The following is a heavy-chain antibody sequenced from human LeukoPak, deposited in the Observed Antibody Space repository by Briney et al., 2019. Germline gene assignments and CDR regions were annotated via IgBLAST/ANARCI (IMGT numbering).Heavy chain of an antibody. Sequence: PGGSLRLSCAASGFTFSSYWMSWVRQAPGKGLEWVANIKQDRSEKYYMDSVKGRFTISRDNAKNSLYLQMNSLRAEDTAVYYCARAQRRGYQLPRHWYFDLWGRGTLVTVSS. V-gene: IGHV3-7*01. D-gene: IGHD2-2*01. CDR2: IKQDRSEK. CDR3: ARAQRRGYQLPRHWYFDL. CDR1: GFTFSSYW. J-gene: IGHJ2*01.